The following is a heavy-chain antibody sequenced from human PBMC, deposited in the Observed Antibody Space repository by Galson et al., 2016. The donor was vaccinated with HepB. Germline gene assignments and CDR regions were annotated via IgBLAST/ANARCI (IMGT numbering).Heavy chain of an antibody. V-gene: IGHV3-23*01. D-gene: IGHD1-14*01. CDR1: GFTFSSYA. CDR2: ISGGSDHT. J-gene: IGHJ4*02. Sequence: SLRLSCAASGFTFSSYAMSWVRQAPGKGLEWISAISGGSDHTYYADSVKGRFTISRDNSKNTLYQQRSSLRAVDTAVYYCARLTLPGICWYFYYRGQGNLVTVSS. CDR3: ARLTLPGICWYFYY.